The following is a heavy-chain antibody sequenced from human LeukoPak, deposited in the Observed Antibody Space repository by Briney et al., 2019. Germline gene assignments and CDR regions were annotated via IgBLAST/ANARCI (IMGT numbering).Heavy chain of an antibody. V-gene: IGHV1-18*01. Sequence: GASVKVSCKASGYTFSNYAITWVRQAPGQGLEWMGWISDYNGNTNYAQKFQGRVTMTTDTSTSTAYMELRGLRSDDTAAYYCARGDYYDSSGYFPGMNYWGQGTLVAVSS. CDR2: ISDYNGNT. D-gene: IGHD3-22*01. CDR3: ARGDYYDSSGYFPGMNY. J-gene: IGHJ4*02. CDR1: GYTFSNYA.